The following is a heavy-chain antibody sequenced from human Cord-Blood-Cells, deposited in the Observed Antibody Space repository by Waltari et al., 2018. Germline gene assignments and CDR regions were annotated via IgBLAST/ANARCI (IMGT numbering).Heavy chain of an antibody. J-gene: IGHJ6*02. V-gene: IGHV1-69*12. CDR3: AREYEYSSSYYYYGMDV. CDR1: GGTFSSYA. CDR2: IIPILGTA. Sequence: QVQLVQSGAEVKKPGSSVKVSCKASGGTFSSYAISWVRQAPGQGLEWMGGIIPILGTANYAQKFQGRGTITADESTSTAYMELSSLRSEDTAVYYCAREYEYSSSYYYYGMDVWGQGTTVTVSS. D-gene: IGHD6-6*01.